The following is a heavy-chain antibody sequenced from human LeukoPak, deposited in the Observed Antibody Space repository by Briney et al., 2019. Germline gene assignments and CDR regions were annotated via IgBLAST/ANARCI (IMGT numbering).Heavy chain of an antibody. CDR3: AENYAVADAFDI. CDR1: GGTFSSYA. J-gene: IGHJ3*02. V-gene: IGHV1-69*05. D-gene: IGHD6-19*01. Sequence: SVKVSCKASGGTFSSYAISWVRQAPGQGLEWMGGIIPIFGTANYAQKFQGRVTITTDESTSTAYMELSSLRSEDTAVYYCAENYAVADAFDIWGQGTMVTVSS. CDR2: IIPIFGTA.